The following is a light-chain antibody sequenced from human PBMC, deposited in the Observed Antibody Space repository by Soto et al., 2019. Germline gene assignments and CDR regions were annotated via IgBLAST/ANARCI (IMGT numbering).Light chain of an antibody. CDR3: QQYNSYPWT. CDR1: QSISSW. Sequence: DIRMTQSPSTLSASVGDRVTITCRASQSISSWLAWYQQKPGKAPNLLISKASSLESGVPSRFSGSGSGTELTLTISSLQPDDFATYYCQQYNSYPWTFGQGTRVEIK. V-gene: IGKV1-5*03. J-gene: IGKJ1*01. CDR2: KAS.